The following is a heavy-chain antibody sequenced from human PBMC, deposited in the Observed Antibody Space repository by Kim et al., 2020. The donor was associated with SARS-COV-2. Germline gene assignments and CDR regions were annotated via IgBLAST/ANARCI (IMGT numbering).Heavy chain of an antibody. Sequence: GRITISRDNSKNTLYLQMNSRRAEDTAVYYCARDPRITIFGVVIDYYGMDVWGQGTTVTVSS. J-gene: IGHJ6*02. V-gene: IGHV3-66*01. CDR3: ARDPRITIFGVVIDYYGMDV. D-gene: IGHD3-3*01.